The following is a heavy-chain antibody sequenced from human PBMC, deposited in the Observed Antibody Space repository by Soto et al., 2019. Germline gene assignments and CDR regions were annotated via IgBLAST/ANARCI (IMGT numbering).Heavy chain of an antibody. D-gene: IGHD2-15*01. CDR1: EGSISSYY. Sequence: SETLSLTCTVSEGSISSYYWSWLRQPPLKELEWIAYIYHSGSTKYNPSLKSRITISLDTPKNQFSLKLSSVTAAYTAVYYCSRRAYHSRLTGWFQHWGQGTLLTVSS. CDR2: IYHSGST. CDR3: SRRAYHSRLTGWFQH. V-gene: IGHV4-59*01. J-gene: IGHJ1*01.